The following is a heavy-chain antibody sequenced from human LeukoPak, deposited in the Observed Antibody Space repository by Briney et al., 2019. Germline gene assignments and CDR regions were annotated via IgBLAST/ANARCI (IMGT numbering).Heavy chain of an antibody. V-gene: IGHV1-18*01. J-gene: IGHJ4*02. D-gene: IGHD3-16*01. CDR2: ISTYDGNT. CDR3: ARDQPRRGPGGHDY. Sequence: ASVMVSCKASGYTFTTYGINWVRQAPGQGLEWMGWISTYDGNTNYAQKLRGRVSMIRDTSTSTAYLKLRDLRSDDTAMYYCARDQPRRGPGGHDYWGQGTLVTVSS. CDR1: GYTFTTYG.